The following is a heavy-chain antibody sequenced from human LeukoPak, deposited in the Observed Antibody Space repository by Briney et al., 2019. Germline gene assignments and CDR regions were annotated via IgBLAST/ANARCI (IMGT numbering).Heavy chain of an antibody. CDR1: GGSINSNSYY. J-gene: IGHJ6*03. CDR3: ARHKGYYYYYMDV. Sequence: PSETLSLTCTVSGGSINSNSYYWGWIRQPPGKGLEWIGSLYYSGSTYYNLSLKSRVTISVDTSKNQFSLKLSSVTAADTAVYYCARHKGYYYYYMDVWGKGTTVTISS. CDR2: LYYSGST. V-gene: IGHV4-39*01.